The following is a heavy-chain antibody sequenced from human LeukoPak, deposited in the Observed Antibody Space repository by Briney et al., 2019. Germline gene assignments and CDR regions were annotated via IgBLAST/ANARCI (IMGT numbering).Heavy chain of an antibody. CDR1: GFTVSSNY. J-gene: IGHJ3*02. V-gene: IGHV3-66*01. D-gene: IGHD4-23*01. Sequence: PGGSLRLSCAASGFTVSSNYMSWVRQAPGKGLEWVSVIYSGGSTYYADSVKGRFTISRDNSKNTLYLQMNSLRAEDTAVYYCASNYDYGGNSAAFDIWGQGTMVTVSS. CDR3: ASNYDYGGNSAAFDI. CDR2: IYSGGST.